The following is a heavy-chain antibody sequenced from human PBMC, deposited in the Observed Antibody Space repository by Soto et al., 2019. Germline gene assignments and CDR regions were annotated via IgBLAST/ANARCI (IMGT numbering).Heavy chain of an antibody. CDR2: LDNDGTDT. CDR1: GFTFSTYW. Sequence: GGSLRLSCAASGFTFSTYWMHWVRQAPGKGLVWVSRLDNDGTDTRYADSVKGRFTVSRDNGKNTVYLQMDSLRAEDTAVYYCARDGGTYFDYWGQGTLVTVSS. CDR3: ARDGGTYFDY. J-gene: IGHJ4*02. D-gene: IGHD3-16*01. V-gene: IGHV3-74*01.